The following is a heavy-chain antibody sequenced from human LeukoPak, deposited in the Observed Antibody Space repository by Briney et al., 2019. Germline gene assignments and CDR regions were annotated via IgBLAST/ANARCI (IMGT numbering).Heavy chain of an antibody. J-gene: IGHJ3*02. D-gene: IGHD1-26*01. CDR2: IYYSGST. V-gene: IGHV4-59*06. CDR3: ARGLGSGSYSAFDI. Sequence: PSETLSLTCTVSGGSISTYYWSWIRQHPGKGLEWIGYIYYSGSTYYNPSLKSRVTISVDTSKNQFSLKLSSVTAADTAVYYCARGLGSGSYSAFDIWGQGTMVTVSS. CDR1: GGSISTYY.